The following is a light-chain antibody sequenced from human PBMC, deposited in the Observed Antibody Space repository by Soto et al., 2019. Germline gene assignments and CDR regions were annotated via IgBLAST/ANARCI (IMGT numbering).Light chain of an antibody. CDR2: DAS. CDR1: QSVSSY. CDR3: QQRSNWPRT. Sequence: EIVLTQSPATLSLSPGERATLSCRASQSVSSYLACYQQKPGQAPRLLIYDASNRATAIPARFSGSGSGTDFTLTISSLEPEDFAVYCCQQRSNWPRTFGQGTKVDI. V-gene: IGKV3-11*01. J-gene: IGKJ1*01.